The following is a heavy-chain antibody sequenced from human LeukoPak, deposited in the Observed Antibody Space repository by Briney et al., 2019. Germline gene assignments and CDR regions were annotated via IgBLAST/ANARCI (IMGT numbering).Heavy chain of an antibody. CDR3: ARVGPRGYCSSTSCYRAFDI. CDR1: GGSISSGGYY. CDR2: IYYSGST. J-gene: IGHJ3*02. D-gene: IGHD2-2*02. V-gene: IGHV4-31*03. Sequence: SETLSLTCTVSGGSISSGGYYWSWIRQHPGKGLEWIGYIYYSGSTYYNPSLKSRVTISVDTSKNQFSLKLSSVTAADTAVYYCARVGPRGYCSSTSCYRAFDIWGLGTMVTVSS.